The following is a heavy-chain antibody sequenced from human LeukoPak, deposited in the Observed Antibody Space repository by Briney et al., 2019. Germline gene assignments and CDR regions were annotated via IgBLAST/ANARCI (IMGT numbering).Heavy chain of an antibody. V-gene: IGHV3-64D*06. CDR3: VKGRAVASVGDAFDI. CDR2: ISSNGGST. Sequence: GGSLRLSCSASGFTFSSYAMHWVRQASGKGLEYVSAISSNGGSTYYADSVKGRFTISRDNSKNTLYLQMSSLRAEDTAVYYCVKGRAVASVGDAFDIWGQGAMVTVSS. D-gene: IGHD6-19*01. J-gene: IGHJ3*02. CDR1: GFTFSSYA.